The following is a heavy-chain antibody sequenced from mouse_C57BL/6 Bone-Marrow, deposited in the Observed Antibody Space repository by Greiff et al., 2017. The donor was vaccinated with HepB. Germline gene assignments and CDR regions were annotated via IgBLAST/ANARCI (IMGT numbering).Heavy chain of an antibody. CDR3: ARGLGGMDY. V-gene: IGHV1-64*01. J-gene: IGHJ4*01. CDR2: IHPNSGST. D-gene: IGHD4-1*01. CDR1: GYTFTSYW. Sequence: QVHVKQPGAELVKPGASVKLSCKASGYTFTSYWMHWVKQRPGQGLEWIGMIHPNSGSTNYNEKFKSKATLTVDKSSSTAYMQLSSLTSEDSAVYYCARGLGGMDYWGQGTSVTVSS.